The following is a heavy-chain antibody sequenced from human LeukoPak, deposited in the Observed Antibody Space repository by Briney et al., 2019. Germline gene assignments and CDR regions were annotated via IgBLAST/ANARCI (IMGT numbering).Heavy chain of an antibody. CDR2: INPNGGGP. CDR1: GNIFTGYY. Sequence: GASVKVSCTASGNIFTGYYLHWVRQAPGQGLEWMGWINPNGGGPKYAPKFQGRVTMTRDTSINTVYMELSRLRSDDTAVYYCATGLFSYYYGSGAWGQGTLVTVSS. J-gene: IGHJ4*02. CDR3: ATGLFSYYYGSGA. D-gene: IGHD3-10*01. V-gene: IGHV1-2*02.